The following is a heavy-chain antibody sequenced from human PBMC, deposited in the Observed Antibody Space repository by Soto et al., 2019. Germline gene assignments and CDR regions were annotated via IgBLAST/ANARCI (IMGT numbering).Heavy chain of an antibody. CDR1: GYTFRNYG. Sequence: QVQLVQSGGEVKKPGASVKVSCKASGYTFRNYGISWVRQAPGQGLEWMGWISVQNGDTDYAQKRQGRVTLTADTSASTTYLEVRSLTSDDTAIFYCAGEARFRYYGTGIHTLPMDWWGQGTQVTVSS. CDR2: ISVQNGDT. CDR3: AGEARFRYYGTGIHTLPMDW. V-gene: IGHV1-18*01. D-gene: IGHD3-10*01. J-gene: IGHJ4*02.